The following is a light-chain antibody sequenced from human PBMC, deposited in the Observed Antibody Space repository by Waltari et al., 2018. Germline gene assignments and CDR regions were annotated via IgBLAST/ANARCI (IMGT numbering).Light chain of an antibody. J-gene: IGKJ1*01. Sequence: DIQMTQSPSTLSASVGDRVTIPCRASQSISSWCAWYQQKHGQAPRLLIYNASSLESGVPSRFSGSGFGTEYTLIISSRQPDDFATYDCQQYNSYGWTFGQGTKVEIK. CDR2: NAS. V-gene: IGKV1-5*03. CDR3: QQYNSYGWT. CDR1: QSISSW.